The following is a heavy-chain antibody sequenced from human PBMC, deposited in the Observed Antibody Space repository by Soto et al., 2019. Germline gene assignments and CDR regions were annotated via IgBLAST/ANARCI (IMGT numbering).Heavy chain of an antibody. CDR2: IDPGDSYT. Sequence: EVQLVQSGAEVKKPGESLRISCKGSGYSFTSYWISWVRQMPGKGLEWMGRIDPGDSYTNCSPYFQGHVTIAAAKSISTTYLQWSGPEASDTAMYYCASLGYYDYWGQGTLVTVSS. CDR3: ASLGYYDY. J-gene: IGHJ4*02. CDR1: GYSFTSYW. V-gene: IGHV5-10-1*01. D-gene: IGHD2-21*01.